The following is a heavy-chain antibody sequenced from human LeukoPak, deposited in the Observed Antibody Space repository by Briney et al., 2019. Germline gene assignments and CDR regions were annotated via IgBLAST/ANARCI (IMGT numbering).Heavy chain of an antibody. V-gene: IGHV1-8*01. CDR1: GYTFIRYD. J-gene: IGHJ1*01. D-gene: IGHD6-19*01. Sequence: ASVKVSCKASGYTFIRYDINCVRQATGQGLEWMGWMNPNSGNTGYAQKFQGRLNMTRNTSISTAYMELSSLRSEDTAVYYCARRVGSGWPVQHWGQGTLVTVSS. CDR3: ARRVGSGWPVQH. CDR2: MNPNSGNT.